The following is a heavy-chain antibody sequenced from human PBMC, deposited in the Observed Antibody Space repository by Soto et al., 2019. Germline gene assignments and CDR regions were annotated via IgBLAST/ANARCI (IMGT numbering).Heavy chain of an antibody. Sequence: QLQLQESGPGLVKPSETLSLTCTVSGGSISSSSYYWGWIRQPPGKGLEWIGSIYYSGSTYYNPSLKSRVTLSVDTSKNQFSLKLSSVTAADPAVYYCARHTYYYGSGSYPKYYYGMDVWGQGTTVTVSS. CDR3: ARHTYYYGSGSYPKYYYGMDV. D-gene: IGHD3-10*01. CDR2: IYYSGST. CDR1: GGSISSSSYY. V-gene: IGHV4-39*01. J-gene: IGHJ6*02.